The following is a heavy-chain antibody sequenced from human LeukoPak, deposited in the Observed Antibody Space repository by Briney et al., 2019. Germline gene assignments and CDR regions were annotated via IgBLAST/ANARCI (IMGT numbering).Heavy chain of an antibody. CDR3: ATVLWFGELLDNWFDP. V-gene: IGHV1-24*01. Sequence: GASVKVSCMVSGYTLTELSMHWVRQAPGKGLEWMGGFDPEDGETIYAQKFQGRVTMTEDTSTDTAYMELSSLRSEDTAVYYCATVLWFGELLDNWFDPWGQGTLVTVSS. CDR1: GYTLTELS. J-gene: IGHJ5*02. D-gene: IGHD3-10*01. CDR2: FDPEDGET.